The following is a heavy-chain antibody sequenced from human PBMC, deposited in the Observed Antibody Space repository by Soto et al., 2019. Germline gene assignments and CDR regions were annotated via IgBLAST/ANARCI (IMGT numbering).Heavy chain of an antibody. Sequence: QVLLVESGGGVVQPGRSLRLSCTASGFTFSTYGFHWVRQAPGKGLEWVADIWHDGSKQCYADSVKGRFSISRDDSKNTLYLQMNSLRADDTAVYYCARDLSYGSGSFGGQGTLVTVSS. J-gene: IGHJ4*02. D-gene: IGHD3-10*01. CDR2: IWHDGSKQ. V-gene: IGHV3-33*08. CDR1: GFTFSTYG. CDR3: ARDLSYGSGSF.